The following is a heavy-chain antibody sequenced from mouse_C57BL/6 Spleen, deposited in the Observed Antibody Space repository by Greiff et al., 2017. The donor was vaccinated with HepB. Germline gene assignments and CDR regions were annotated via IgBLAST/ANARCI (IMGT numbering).Heavy chain of an antibody. CDR1: GYAFSSSW. CDR2: IYPGDGDT. Sequence: VKLMESGPELVKPGASVKISCKASGYAFSSSWMNWVKQRPGKGLEWIGRIYPGDGDTNYNGKFKGKATLTADKSSSTAYMQLSSLTSEDSAVYFCARRFTTVVEGYFDVWGTGTTVTVSS. J-gene: IGHJ1*03. CDR3: ARRFTTVVEGYFDV. V-gene: IGHV1-82*01. D-gene: IGHD1-1*01.